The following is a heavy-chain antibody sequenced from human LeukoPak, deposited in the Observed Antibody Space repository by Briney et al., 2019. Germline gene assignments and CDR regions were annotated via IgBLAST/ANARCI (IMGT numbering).Heavy chain of an antibody. J-gene: IGHJ5*02. V-gene: IGHV4-59*01. Sequence: SETLSLTCTVSGGSISSYYWSWIRQPPGKGLEWIGYIYYSGSTNYNPSLKSRVTISVDTSKNQFSLKLSSVTAADTPVYYCARVTWTYSWFDPWGQGTLVTVSS. CDR1: GGSISSYY. D-gene: IGHD1-7*01. CDR2: IYYSGST. CDR3: ARVTWTYSWFDP.